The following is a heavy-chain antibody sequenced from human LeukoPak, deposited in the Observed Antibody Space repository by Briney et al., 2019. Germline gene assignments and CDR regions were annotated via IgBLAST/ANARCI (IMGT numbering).Heavy chain of an antibody. Sequence: GASVKVSCKASGYTFTCYYMHWVRQAPGQGLEWMGWINPNSGNTGYAQKFQGRVTITRNTSISTAYMELSSLRSEDTAVYYCARGAWGYDNMGTYYYYYYMDVWGKETTVTVSS. J-gene: IGHJ6*03. CDR2: INPNSGNT. V-gene: IGHV1-8*03. CDR1: GYTFTCYY. CDR3: ARGAWGYDNMGTYYYYYYMDV. D-gene: IGHD5-12*01.